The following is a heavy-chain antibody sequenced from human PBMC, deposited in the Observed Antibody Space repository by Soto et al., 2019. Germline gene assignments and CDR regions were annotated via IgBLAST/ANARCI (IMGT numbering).Heavy chain of an antibody. V-gene: IGHV3-72*01. Sequence: GSLRLSCAASGFTFSDHYMDWVRQAPGKGLEWIGRTRNKANSYTTEYAASVKGRFTISRDDSKNSLYLQMNSLKTEDTAVYYCARDIAAPFDYWGQGTLVTVSS. D-gene: IGHD6-13*01. CDR1: GFTFSDHY. CDR2: TRNKANSYTT. CDR3: ARDIAAPFDY. J-gene: IGHJ4*02.